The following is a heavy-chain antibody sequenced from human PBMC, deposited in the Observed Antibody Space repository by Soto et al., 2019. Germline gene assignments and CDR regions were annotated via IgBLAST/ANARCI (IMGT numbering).Heavy chain of an antibody. CDR2: IEDGGSER. J-gene: IGHJ4*02. CDR3: TRNAY. Sequence: EVHLVEAGGGLVQPGESLRLSCATSGFTLSDNWMSWVRQAPGKGLEWVANIEDGGSERWYADSVKGRFTIFRDTAKNSLYLQMTGLRAGDTAMYYCTRNAYWGQGTLVTVSS. CDR1: GFTLSDNW. V-gene: IGHV3-7*01.